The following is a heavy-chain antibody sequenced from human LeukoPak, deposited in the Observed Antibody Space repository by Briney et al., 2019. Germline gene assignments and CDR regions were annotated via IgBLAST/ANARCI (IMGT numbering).Heavy chain of an antibody. CDR3: ARDAEVYYYGMDV. V-gene: IGHV4-4*08. CDR1: GFTFDDYA. J-gene: IGHJ6*02. CDR2: IYTSGST. Sequence: PGGSLRLSCAASGFTFDDYAVHWVRQAPGKGLEWIGRIYTSGSTNYNPSLKSRVTISVDTSKNQFSLKLSSVTAADTAVYHCARDAEVYYYGMDVWGQGTTVTVSS.